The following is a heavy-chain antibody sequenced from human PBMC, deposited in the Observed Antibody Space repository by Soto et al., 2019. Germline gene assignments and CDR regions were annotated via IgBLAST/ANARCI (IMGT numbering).Heavy chain of an antibody. D-gene: IGHD1-26*01. V-gene: IGHV3-30-3*01. J-gene: IGHJ5*02. Sequence: GGSLRLSCAASGFTFSSYAMHWVHQAPGKGLEWVAVISYDGSNKYYADSVKGRFTISRDNSKNTLYLQMNSLRAEDTAVYYCARSSRELSWFDPWGQGTLVTVSS. CDR3: ARSSRELSWFDP. CDR2: ISYDGSNK. CDR1: GFTFSSYA.